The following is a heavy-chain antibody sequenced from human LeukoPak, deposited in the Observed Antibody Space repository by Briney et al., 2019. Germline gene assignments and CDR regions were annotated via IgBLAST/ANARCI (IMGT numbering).Heavy chain of an antibody. D-gene: IGHD3-10*01. J-gene: IGHJ6*03. CDR2: INHSGST. CDR1: GGSFSGYY. V-gene: IGHV4-34*01. CDR3: ARSTPGITMVRGVIPYYYYYYYMDV. Sequence: KPSETLSLTCAVYGGSFSGYYWSWIRQPPGKGLEWIGEINHSGSTNYNPSLKSRVTISVDTSKNQFSLKLSSVTAADTAVYYCARSTPGITMVRGVIPYYYYYYYMDVWGKGTTVTVSS.